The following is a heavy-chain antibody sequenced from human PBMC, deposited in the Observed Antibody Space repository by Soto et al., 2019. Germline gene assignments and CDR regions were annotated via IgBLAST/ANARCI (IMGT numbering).Heavy chain of an antibody. D-gene: IGHD6-13*01. CDR2: MNPNSGNT. Sequence: ASVKVSCKASGYTFTSYDINWVRQATGQGLEWMGWMNPNSGNTGYAQKFQGRVTMTRNTSISTAYMELSSLRSEDTAVYYCARERKQQLVRRDYYMDVWGKGTTVTVSS. J-gene: IGHJ6*03. CDR3: ARERKQQLVRRDYYMDV. V-gene: IGHV1-8*01. CDR1: GYTFTSYD.